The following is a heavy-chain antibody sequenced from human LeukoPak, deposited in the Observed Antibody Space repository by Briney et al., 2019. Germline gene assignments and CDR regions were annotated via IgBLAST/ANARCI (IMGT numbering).Heavy chain of an antibody. D-gene: IGHD6-19*01. CDR2: INPNSGGT. CDR1: GYTFTGYY. V-gene: IGHV1-2*02. J-gene: IGHJ4*02. Sequence: GASVKVSCKASGYTFTGYYMHWVRQAPGQGLEWMRWINPNSGGTNYAQKFQGRVTMTRDTSISTAYMELSRLRSDDTAVYYCATAPAGWLVPFDYWGQGTLVTVSS. CDR3: ATAPAGWLVPFDY.